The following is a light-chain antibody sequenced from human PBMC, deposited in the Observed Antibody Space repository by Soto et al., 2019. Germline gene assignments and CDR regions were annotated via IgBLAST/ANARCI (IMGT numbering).Light chain of an antibody. CDR2: DND. CDR3: GTWDSSLRGGV. CDR1: SPNIGKNF. V-gene: IGLV1-51*01. Sequence: QSVLTQPPSVSAAPAQKVTISCSGSSPNIGKNFVSWYQQVPGTAPKLLIYDNDKRPSGIPDRFSGSKSGASATLDITGLQTGDEADYYCGTWDSSLRGGVFGTGTKVTV. J-gene: IGLJ1*01.